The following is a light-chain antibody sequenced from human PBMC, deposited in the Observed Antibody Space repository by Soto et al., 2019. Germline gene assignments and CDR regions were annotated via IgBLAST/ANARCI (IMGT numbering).Light chain of an antibody. CDR3: QQFSSYPLT. J-gene: IGKJ4*01. Sequence: EIVLTQSPCTLSLSPGERATLSCRASQSVRNSLLAWYQQKPGQPPRLLIYDASTRATATPERFSGSGSGTDFTLTISSLEAEDVATYYCQQFSSYPLTFGGGTKVDIK. CDR1: QSVRNSL. V-gene: IGKV3-20*01. CDR2: DAS.